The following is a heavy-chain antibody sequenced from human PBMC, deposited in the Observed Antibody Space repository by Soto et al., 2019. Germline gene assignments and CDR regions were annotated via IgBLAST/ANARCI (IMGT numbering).Heavy chain of an antibody. CDR2: IYYSGST. CDR1: GGSISSGGYY. V-gene: IGHV4-31*03. D-gene: IGHD3-22*01. CDR3: ARAAGDYYDSSGYYLNWFDP. Sequence: SETLSLACTVSGGSISSGGYYWSWIRQHPGKGLEWIGYIYYSGSTYYNPSLKSRVTISVDTSKNQFSLKLSSVTAADTAVYYCARAAGDYYDSSGYYLNWFDPWGQGTLVTVSS. J-gene: IGHJ5*02.